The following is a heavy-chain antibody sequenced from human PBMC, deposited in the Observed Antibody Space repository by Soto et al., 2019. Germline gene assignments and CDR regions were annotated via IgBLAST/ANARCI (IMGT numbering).Heavy chain of an antibody. D-gene: IGHD6-13*01. J-gene: IGHJ6*02. Sequence: GASVKVSCKASGGTFSSCAISWVRQAPGQGLEWMGGIIPIFGTANYAQKFQGRVTITADESTSTAYMELSSLRSEDTAVYYCARGRFGSSWSYYYYYYGMDVWGQGTTVTVSS. V-gene: IGHV1-69*13. CDR1: GGTFSSCA. CDR3: ARGRFGSSWSYYYYYYGMDV. CDR2: IIPIFGTA.